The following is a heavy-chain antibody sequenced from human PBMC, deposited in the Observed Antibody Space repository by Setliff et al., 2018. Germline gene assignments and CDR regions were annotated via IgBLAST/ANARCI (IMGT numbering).Heavy chain of an antibody. CDR2: ISPYNGHT. CDR1: GDTFNTYT. CDR3: ALSSLSLCSGGNCPNAFDV. D-gene: IGHD2-15*01. Sequence: GASVKVSCKASGDTFNTYTLSWVRQAPGQGLEWMGWISPYNGHTNSAQKLQGRVTMTTDTSTNTAYIELRSLRSDDTAMYFCALSSLSLCSGGNCPNAFDVWGQGIMVTVSS. V-gene: IGHV1-18*01. J-gene: IGHJ3*01.